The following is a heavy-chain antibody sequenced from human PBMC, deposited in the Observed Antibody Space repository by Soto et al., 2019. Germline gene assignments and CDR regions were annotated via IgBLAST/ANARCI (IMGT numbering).Heavy chain of an antibody. CDR2: IYYSGST. CDR1: GGSISSGGYY. Sequence: QVQLQESGPGLVKPSQTLSLTCTFSGGSISSGGYYWSWIRQHPGKGLELIGYIYYSGSTYYNPSLKSRVTISVDTSKNQFYLKLSSVTAADTAVYYCARGRRHDSSGYYLDYWGQGTLVTVSS. V-gene: IGHV4-31*03. D-gene: IGHD3-22*01. J-gene: IGHJ4*02. CDR3: ARGRRHDSSGYYLDY.